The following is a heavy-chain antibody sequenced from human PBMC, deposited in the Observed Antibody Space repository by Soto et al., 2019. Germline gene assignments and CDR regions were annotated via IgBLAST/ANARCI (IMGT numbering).Heavy chain of an antibody. CDR2: INPSGGST. Sequence: ASVKVSCKASGYTFTSYYMHWVRQAPGQGLEWMGIINPSGGSTSYAQKFQGRVTMTRDTSTSTVYMELSSLRSEDTAVYYCASGLLGAISTDAFDIWGQGTMVTVSS. V-gene: IGHV1-46*01. CDR3: ASGLLGAISTDAFDI. J-gene: IGHJ3*02. CDR1: GYTFTSYY. D-gene: IGHD1-26*01.